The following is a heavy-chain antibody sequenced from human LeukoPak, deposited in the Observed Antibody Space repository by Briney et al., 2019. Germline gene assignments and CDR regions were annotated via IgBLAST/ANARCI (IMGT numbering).Heavy chain of an antibody. Sequence: SETLSLTCAVSGGSISSSYYWGWIRQPPGKGLEWIGYIYYSGSTNYNPSLKSRVTISVDTSKNQFSLKLSSVTAADTAVYYCARAVVTAIGWFDPWGQGTLVTVSS. V-gene: IGHV4-61*01. CDR3: ARAVVTAIGWFDP. J-gene: IGHJ5*02. CDR1: GGSISSSYY. CDR2: IYYSGST. D-gene: IGHD2-21*02.